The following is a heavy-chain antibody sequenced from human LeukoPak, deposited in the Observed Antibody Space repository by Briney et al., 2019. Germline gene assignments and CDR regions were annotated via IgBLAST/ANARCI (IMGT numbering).Heavy chain of an antibody. Sequence: PSQTLSLTCTVSGGSISGGSYYWSWIRQPAGKGLEWIGRIYTSGSTNYNPSLKSRVTMSVDTSKNQFSLKLSSVTAADTAVYYCARDSSIWRSFDYWGQGTLVTVSS. J-gene: IGHJ4*02. CDR1: GGSISGGSYY. D-gene: IGHD6-19*01. CDR2: IYTSGST. CDR3: ARDSSIWRSFDY. V-gene: IGHV4-61*02.